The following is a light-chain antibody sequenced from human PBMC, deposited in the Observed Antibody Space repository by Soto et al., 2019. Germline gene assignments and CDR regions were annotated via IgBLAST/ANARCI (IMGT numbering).Light chain of an antibody. J-gene: IGLJ2*01. CDR2: DVS. CDR1: SIDVGGYNY. Sequence: QSALTQPRSVSGSPGQSVTISCTGTSIDVGGYNYVSWYQQHPGKAPKLMIYDVSKRPSGVPDRFSGSKSGNTASLTISGLQAEDEADYYCCSYAGSLHVVFGGGTKLTVL. CDR3: CSYAGSLHVV. V-gene: IGLV2-11*01.